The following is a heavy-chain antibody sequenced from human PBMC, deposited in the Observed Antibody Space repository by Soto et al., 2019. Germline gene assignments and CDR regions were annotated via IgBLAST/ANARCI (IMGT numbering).Heavy chain of an antibody. Sequence: QVQLVQSGAEVKNPGASVKVSCKASVYTFPPYYIHWVRQALGEGREWMGIITPSSGSTRYEKKFHDRDTMTRATSTSTGDMELSSLRSEDTDFYYCARAVSTKTAPIDYWGQGTLVTVSS. D-gene: IGHD4-17*01. CDR3: ARAVSTKTAPIDY. V-gene: IGHV1-46*01. CDR1: VYTFPPYY. J-gene: IGHJ4*02. CDR2: ITPSSGST.